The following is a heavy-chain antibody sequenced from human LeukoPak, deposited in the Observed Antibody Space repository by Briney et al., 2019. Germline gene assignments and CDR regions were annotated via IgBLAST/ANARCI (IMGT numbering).Heavy chain of an antibody. J-gene: IGHJ4*02. CDR1: GFTFSSYG. V-gene: IGHV3-30*18. CDR2: ISYDGSNK. D-gene: IGHD3-10*01. CDR3: AKDGDYYGSGSSHIDY. Sequence: GGSLRLSCAASGFTFSSYGIHWVRQAPGKGLEWVAVISYDGSNKYYGDSVKGRFTISRDNSKNTLYLQMNSLRAEDTAVYYCAKDGDYYGSGSSHIDYWGQGALVTVSS.